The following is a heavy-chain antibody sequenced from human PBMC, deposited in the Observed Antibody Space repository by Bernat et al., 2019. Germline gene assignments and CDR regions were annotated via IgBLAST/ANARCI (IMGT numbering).Heavy chain of an antibody. CDR3: ATLGGYSGSYRKDY. Sequence: EVQLVESGGGLVKPGGSLRLSCAASGFTFSSYSMNWVRQAPGKGLEWVSSISSSSYIYYADSVKGRFTISRDNAKNSLYLQMNSLRAEDTAVYYCATLGGYSGSYRKDYWGQGTLVTVSS. D-gene: IGHD1-26*01. CDR1: GFTFSSYS. CDR2: ISSSSYI. V-gene: IGHV3-21*01. J-gene: IGHJ4*02.